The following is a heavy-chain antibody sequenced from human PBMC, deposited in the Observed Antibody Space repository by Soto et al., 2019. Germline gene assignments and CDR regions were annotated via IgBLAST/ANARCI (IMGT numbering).Heavy chain of an antibody. CDR1: GYIFTSYY. D-gene: IGHD3-10*01. J-gene: IGHJ4*02. CDR3: SRVDPGETSPFDH. CDR2: INPFDGSR. Sequence: ASVKVSCEASGYIFTSYYIHWVRQAPGQGLEWMGWINPFDGSRMFAQSFQGRVTMTRDTSTSTVYMEVSSLRSEDTAVYYCSRVDPGETSPFDHWGQGTLVTVSS. V-gene: IGHV1-46*03.